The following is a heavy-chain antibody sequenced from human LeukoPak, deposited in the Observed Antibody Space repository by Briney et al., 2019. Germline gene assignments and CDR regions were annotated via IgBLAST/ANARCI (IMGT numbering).Heavy chain of an antibody. CDR2: ICSGGST. D-gene: IGHD6-13*01. J-gene: IGHJ3*02. CDR1: GFTVSSNY. Sequence: GGSLRLSCAASGFTVSSNYMSWVRQAPGKGLEWVSVICSGGSTYYADSVKGRFTISRDNSKNTLYLQMNSLRAEDTAVYYCAREMAAGHYHDAFDIWGQGTMVTVSS. CDR3: AREMAAGHYHDAFDI. V-gene: IGHV3-66*01.